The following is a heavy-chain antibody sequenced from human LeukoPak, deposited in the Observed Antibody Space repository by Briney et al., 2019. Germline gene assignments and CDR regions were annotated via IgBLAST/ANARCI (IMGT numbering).Heavy chain of an antibody. CDR2: ISPNSGDT. CDR3: ARSGVDTYGLQASGDFDY. J-gene: IGHJ4*02. D-gene: IGHD5-18*01. CDR1: GYTFTSYG. Sequence: ASVKVSCKASGYTFTSYGISWVRQAPGQGLEWMGRISPNSGDTNYAQKFQGRVTMTRDTSSSTAYMELIRLRSDDTAVYYCARSGVDTYGLQASGDFDYWGQGILVTVSS. V-gene: IGHV1-2*06.